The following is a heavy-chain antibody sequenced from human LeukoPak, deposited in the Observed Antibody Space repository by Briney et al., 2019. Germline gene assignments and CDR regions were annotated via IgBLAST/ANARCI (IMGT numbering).Heavy chain of an antibody. CDR3: AREHKDYDGDGYYYGY. CDR1: GGSISNYY. V-gene: IGHV4-4*07. D-gene: IGHD2-21*02. CDR2: LYIGSNT. J-gene: IGHJ4*02. Sequence: SETLSLTCTVSGGSISNYYWSWIRQPAGKGLEWIGRLYIGSNTDYNPSLKSRVTMSVDSSNNQFSLRLNSVTAADTAVYYCAREHKDYDGDGYYYGYWGQGTLVTAS.